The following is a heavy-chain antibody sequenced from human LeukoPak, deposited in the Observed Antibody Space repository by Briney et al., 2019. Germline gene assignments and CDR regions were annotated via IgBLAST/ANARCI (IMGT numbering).Heavy chain of an antibody. J-gene: IGHJ4*02. CDR2: IYSGGST. D-gene: IGHD6-19*01. V-gene: IGHV3-53*01. CDR1: GFTVSSNY. CDR3: ARDYSSGWYYFDY. Sequence: GGSLRLSCAASGFTVSSNYMSWVRQAPGKGLEWVSVIYSGGSTYYADSVKGRFTISKDNSKNTLYLQMNSLRAEDTAVYYCARDYSSGWYYFDYWGQGTLVTVSS.